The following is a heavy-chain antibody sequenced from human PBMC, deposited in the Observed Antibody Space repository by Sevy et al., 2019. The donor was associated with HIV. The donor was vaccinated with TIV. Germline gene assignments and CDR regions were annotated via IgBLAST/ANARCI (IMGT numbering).Heavy chain of an antibody. Sequence: GSLRLSCAASGFTFRDYYMSWIRQAPGKGLEWVSYISRGSSYTNYADSVMGRFTISRDNARNSLYLQMNSLRAEDTAVYYCAKDSRVYSSSHFDYWGQGVRVTVSS. CDR1: GFTFRDYY. J-gene: IGHJ4*02. CDR3: AKDSRVYSSSHFDY. CDR2: ISRGSSYT. D-gene: IGHD6-13*01. V-gene: IGHV3-11*06.